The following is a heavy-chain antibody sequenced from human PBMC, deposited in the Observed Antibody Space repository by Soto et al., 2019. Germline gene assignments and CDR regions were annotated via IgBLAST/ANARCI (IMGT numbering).Heavy chain of an antibody. V-gene: IGHV1-46*01. CDR2: INPRDATT. CDR3: AIQEGLDFDY. D-gene: IGHD3-16*01. CDR1: GYAFTTYY. Sequence: QVQLVQSGAEVKKPGASVKVSCKASGYAFTTYYMYWVRQAPGQGLEWMGVINPRDATTNYAQNVQGRVSMTSDTSTTTVHMELSSLRSHDTAVYYCAIQEGLDFDYWGQGTLVTVSS. J-gene: IGHJ4*01.